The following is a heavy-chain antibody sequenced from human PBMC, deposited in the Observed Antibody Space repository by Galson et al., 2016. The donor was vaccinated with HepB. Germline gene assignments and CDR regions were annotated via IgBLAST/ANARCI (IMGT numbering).Heavy chain of an antibody. CDR3: ARGRAYYYDNSGVGWGYFDY. Sequence: SLRLSCAASGFTFSSYSISWVRQAPGKGLECVSSVSRTSSYKYYADSVKGRFTISRDSAKNSVSLQLNSLRAEDTAVYYCARGRAYYYDNSGVGWGYFDYWGQGTLVTVSS. D-gene: IGHD3-22*01. CDR2: VSRTSSYK. V-gene: IGHV3-21*01. CDR1: GFTFSSYS. J-gene: IGHJ4*02.